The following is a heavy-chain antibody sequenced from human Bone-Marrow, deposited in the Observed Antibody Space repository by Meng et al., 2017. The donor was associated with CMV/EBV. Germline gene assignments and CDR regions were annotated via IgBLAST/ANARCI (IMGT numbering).Heavy chain of an antibody. Sequence: GGSLRLSCAASGFTFSSYWMSWVRQAPGKGLEWVANIKQDGSEKYYVDSVKGRFTISRDNAKNSLYLQMNSLRAEDTAVYYCARESAWYSYGYGDYYYGMDVWGQGTTATVSS. J-gene: IGHJ6*02. V-gene: IGHV3-7*01. D-gene: IGHD5-18*01. CDR1: GFTFSSYW. CDR2: IKQDGSEK. CDR3: ARESAWYSYGYGDYYYGMDV.